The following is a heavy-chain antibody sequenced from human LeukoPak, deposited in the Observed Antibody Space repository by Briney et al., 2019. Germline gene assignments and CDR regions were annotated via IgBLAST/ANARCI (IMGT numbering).Heavy chain of an antibody. D-gene: IGHD3-10*01. J-gene: IGHJ4*02. CDR1: GFTFSSYS. V-gene: IGHV3-21*01. Sequence: GGSLRLSCAASGFTFSSYSMNWVRQAPGKGLEWVSSISSSRSYIYYADSVRGRFTISRDNAKNSLYLQMNSLRAENTAVFYCTKDTGGEYWGQGTVVIVSS. CDR3: TKDTGGEY. CDR2: ISSSRSYI.